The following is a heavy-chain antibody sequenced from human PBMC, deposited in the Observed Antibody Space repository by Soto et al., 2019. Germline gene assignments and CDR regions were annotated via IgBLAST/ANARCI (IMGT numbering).Heavy chain of an antibody. D-gene: IGHD6-19*01. CDR2: IIPIFGTA. V-gene: IGHV1-69*13. J-gene: IGHJ4*02. Sequence: SVKVSCKASGGTFSSYSISWVLQAPGQGLEWMGGIIPIFGTANYAQKFQGRVTITADESTSTAYMELSSLRSEDTAVYYCARVGGPIGIAVAGRGYFDYWGQGTLVTVSS. CDR1: GGTFSSYS. CDR3: ARVGGPIGIAVAGRGYFDY.